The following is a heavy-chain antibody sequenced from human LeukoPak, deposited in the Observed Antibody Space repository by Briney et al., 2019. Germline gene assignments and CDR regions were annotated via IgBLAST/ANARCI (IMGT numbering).Heavy chain of an antibody. CDR1: GFNFSDSW. CDR2: MNQDGSEK. Sequence: GGPLRLSCAASGFNFSDSWMSWVRQAPGKGLEWVANMNQDGSEKDYVDSVKGRFTISRDNARNSLYLQMGSLRAEDTAVYYCATYTHWVAGDVWGQGTTVTVSS. V-gene: IGHV3-7*01. J-gene: IGHJ6*02. D-gene: IGHD2-2*02. CDR3: ATYTHWVAGDV.